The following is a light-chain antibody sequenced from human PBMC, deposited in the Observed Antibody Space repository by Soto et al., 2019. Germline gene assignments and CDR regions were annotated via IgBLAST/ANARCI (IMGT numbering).Light chain of an antibody. CDR3: CSFAGSSTVWV. CDR2: EVN. J-gene: IGLJ3*02. Sequence: QSVLTQPASVSGSPGQSITISCSGTTSDVGGYDVVSWYQQHPGKAPKLMIFEVNQRPSGVSDRFSGSKSGNTASLTISGLQAGDEADYYCCSFAGSSTVWVFGGGTQLTVL. CDR1: TSDVGGYDV. V-gene: IGLV2-23*02.